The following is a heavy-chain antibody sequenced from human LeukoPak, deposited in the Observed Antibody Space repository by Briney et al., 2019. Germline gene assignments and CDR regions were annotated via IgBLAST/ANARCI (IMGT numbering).Heavy chain of an antibody. CDR2: IWYDGSNK. CDR3: ARDYYDSSRCNGFDI. V-gene: IGHV3-33*01. CDR1: GFTFSSYG. Sequence: PGRSLRPSCAASGFTFSSYGMHWVRQAPGKGLEWVAVIWYDGSNKYYADSVKGRFTISRDNSKNTLYLQMNSLRAEDTAVYYCARDYYDSSRCNGFDIWGQGTMVTVSS. D-gene: IGHD3-22*01. J-gene: IGHJ3*02.